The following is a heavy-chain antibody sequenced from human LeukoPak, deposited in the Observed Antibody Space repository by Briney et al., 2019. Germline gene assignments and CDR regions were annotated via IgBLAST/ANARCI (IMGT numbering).Heavy chain of an antibody. CDR2: MNPNSGNT. Sequence: ASVKVSCKASGYTFTSYDINWVRQASGQGLEWMGWMNPNSGNTGYAQKFQGRVTMTRNTSISTAYMELTSLRSEDTAVYYCVPDRLVWGGLGTRIDYWGQGTLVTVSS. J-gene: IGHJ4*02. CDR3: VPDRLVWGGLGTRIDY. V-gene: IGHV1-8*01. CDR1: GYTFTSYD. D-gene: IGHD3-16*01.